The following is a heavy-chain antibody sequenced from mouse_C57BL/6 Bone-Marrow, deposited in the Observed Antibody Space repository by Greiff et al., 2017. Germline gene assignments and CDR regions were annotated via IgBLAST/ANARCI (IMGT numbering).Heavy chain of an antibody. V-gene: IGHV3-6*01. CDR2: ISYDGSN. D-gene: IGHD2-3*01. J-gene: IGHJ2*01. CDR1: GYSITSGYY. CDR3: ARLPDGYYWDYFDY. Sequence: EVQLQESGPGLVKPSQSLSLTCSVTGYSITSGYYWNWIRQFPGNKLEWMGYISYDGSNNYNPSLKNRISITRDTSKNQFFLKLNSVTTEDTATYYCARLPDGYYWDYFDYWGQGTTLTVAS.